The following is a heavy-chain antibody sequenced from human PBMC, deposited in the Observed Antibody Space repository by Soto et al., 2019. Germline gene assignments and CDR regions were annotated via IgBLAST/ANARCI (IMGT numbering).Heavy chain of an antibody. CDR3: ARDPDNYGSNGYPPGRFTFDP. Sequence: GASVKVSCKASGYTFTSYGISWVRQAPGQGLEWMGCISGYSGNTIYAQKLQGRVTMTTDTSTSTAYMELRSLRSDDTAVYYCARDPDNYGSNGYPPGRFTFDPWGQGTLVTVSS. J-gene: IGHJ5*02. V-gene: IGHV1-18*04. D-gene: IGHD3-22*01. CDR1: GYTFTSYG. CDR2: ISGYSGNT.